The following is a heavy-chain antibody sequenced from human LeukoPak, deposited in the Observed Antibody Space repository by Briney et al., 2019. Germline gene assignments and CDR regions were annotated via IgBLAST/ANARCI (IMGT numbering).Heavy chain of an antibody. CDR1: GFTFSSYG. V-gene: IGHV3-30*02. D-gene: IGHD6-13*01. Sequence: GGSLRLSCAASGFTFSSYGMHWVRQAPGKGLEWVAFIRYDGSNKYYADSVKGRFTISRDNSKNTLYLQMNSLRAEDTAVYYCAKDMEPAAGFFDYWGQGTLVTVSS. J-gene: IGHJ4*02. CDR2: IRYDGSNK. CDR3: AKDMEPAAGFFDY.